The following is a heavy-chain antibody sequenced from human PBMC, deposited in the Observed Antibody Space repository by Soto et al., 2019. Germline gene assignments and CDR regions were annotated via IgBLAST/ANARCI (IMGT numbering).Heavy chain of an antibody. D-gene: IGHD5-12*01. CDR1: GGSISSSSYF. CDR3: AKRYSGYDDVFDI. Sequence: PSETLSLTCAVSGGSISSSSYFWGWIRQPPGKGLEWIGSIYYSGSTYYNPSLKSRVTVSVDTSKNQFSLNLSSVTAADTAVYYCAKRYSGYDDVFDIWGQGTMVTVSS. J-gene: IGHJ3*02. CDR2: IYYSGST. V-gene: IGHV4-39*01.